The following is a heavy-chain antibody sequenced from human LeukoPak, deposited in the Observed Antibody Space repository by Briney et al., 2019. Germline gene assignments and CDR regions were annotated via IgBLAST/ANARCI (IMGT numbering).Heavy chain of an antibody. J-gene: IGHJ6*03. CDR1: GGSISSSSYY. D-gene: IGHD6-13*01. Sequence: SETLSLTCTVSGGSISSSSYYWGWIRQPPGKGLEWIGSIYYSGSTYYNPSLKSRVTISVDTSKNQLSLKLSSVTAADTAVYYCARGPFKYSSKMKYDYYYYMDVWGKGTTVTVSS. V-gene: IGHV4-39*07. CDR3: ARGPFKYSSKMKYDYYYYMDV. CDR2: IYYSGST.